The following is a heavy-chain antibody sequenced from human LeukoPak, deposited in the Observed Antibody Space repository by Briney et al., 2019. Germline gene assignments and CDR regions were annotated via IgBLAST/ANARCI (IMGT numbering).Heavy chain of an antibody. V-gene: IGHV4-4*07. CDR1: GGSISGYF. CDR2: IYSSGSN. J-gene: IGHJ4*02. CDR3: AREPTSGREPTSGRPLDY. Sequence: PSETLSLNCTVSGGSISGYFWSWIRQPAGKRLEWIAPIYSSGSNNYNPSLKSRVTMSLDTSKNHLSLNLSSVTAADTAVYYCAREPTSGREPTSGRPLDYWGQGTLVTVSS. D-gene: IGHD5-12*01.